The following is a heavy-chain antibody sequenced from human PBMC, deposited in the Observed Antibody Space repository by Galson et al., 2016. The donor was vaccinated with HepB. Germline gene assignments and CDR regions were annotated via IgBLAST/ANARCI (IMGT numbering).Heavy chain of an antibody. J-gene: IGHJ5*02. V-gene: IGHV3-33*01. D-gene: IGHD3-16*01. Sequence: SLRLSCAASGFTFSSYGMHWVRQAPGKGLEWVALIWYDGNNKYYADSVKGRFTISRDNSKNTLYLQMNSLRAEDTAVYYCARDLFLGGPVRDPCGQGTLVIVSS. CDR1: GFTFSSYG. CDR2: IWYDGNNK. CDR3: ARDLFLGGPVRDP.